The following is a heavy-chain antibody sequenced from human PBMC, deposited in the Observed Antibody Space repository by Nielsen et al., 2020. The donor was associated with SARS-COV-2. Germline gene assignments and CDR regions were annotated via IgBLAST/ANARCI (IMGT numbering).Heavy chain of an antibody. J-gene: IGHJ3*02. CDR1: GGSISSYY. Sequence: SETLSLTCTVSGGSISSYYWSWIRQPPGKGLEWLGYIYYSGSTNYNPSLKSRVTISVDTSKNQFSLKLSPVTAADTAVYYCARFTLLELRGDAFDIWGQGTMVTVSS. V-gene: IGHV4-59*08. CDR2: IYYSGST. CDR3: ARFTLLELRGDAFDI. D-gene: IGHD1-7*01.